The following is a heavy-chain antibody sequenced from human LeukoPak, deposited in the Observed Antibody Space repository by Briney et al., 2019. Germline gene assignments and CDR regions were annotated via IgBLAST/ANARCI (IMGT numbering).Heavy chain of an antibody. CDR1: GFTVSSNY. D-gene: IGHD4-11*01. CDR3: AREASTPSAYYFDY. CDR2: IYSGGST. Sequence: GGSLRLSCAASGFTVSSNYMSWVRQAPGKGLKWVSVIYSGGSTYYADSVKGRFTISRDNSKNTLYPQMNSLRAEDTAVYYCAREASTPSAYYFDYWGQGTLVTVSS. V-gene: IGHV3-53*01. J-gene: IGHJ4*02.